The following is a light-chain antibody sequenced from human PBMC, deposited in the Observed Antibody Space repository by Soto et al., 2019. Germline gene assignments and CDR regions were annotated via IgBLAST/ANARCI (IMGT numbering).Light chain of an antibody. CDR1: QSVSSN. CDR3: QQYNNWPLT. CDR2: GAS. V-gene: IGKV3-15*01. J-gene: IGKJ1*01. Sequence: EIVMTQSPATLSVSPGERATLSCRASQSVSSNLAWYQQKPGQAPRLLIYGASTRATGIPARFSGSGSGTESTLTIISLQSEDFAVYYCQQYNNWPLTCGQGTKVEIK.